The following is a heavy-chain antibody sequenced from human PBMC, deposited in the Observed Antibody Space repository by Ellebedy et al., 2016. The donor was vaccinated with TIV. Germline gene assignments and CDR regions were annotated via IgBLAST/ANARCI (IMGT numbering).Heavy chain of an antibody. CDR3: ARDDAPPYDFWSGYYRLGEPYGMDV. CDR1: GFTFSSYS. V-gene: IGHV3-48*04. D-gene: IGHD3-3*01. J-gene: IGHJ6*02. Sequence: GGSLRLSCAASGFTFSSYSMNWVRQAPGKGLEWVSYISSSSTIYYADSVKGRFTISRDNAKNSLYLQMNSLRAEDTAVYYCARDDAPPYDFWSGYYRLGEPYGMDVWGQGTTVTVSS. CDR2: ISSSSTI.